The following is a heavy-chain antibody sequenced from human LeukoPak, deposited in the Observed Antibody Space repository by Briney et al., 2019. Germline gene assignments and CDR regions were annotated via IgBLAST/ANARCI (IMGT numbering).Heavy chain of an antibody. CDR3: ARVGAPRGYSYGYMYYFDY. Sequence: ASVKVSCKASGYTFTSYGISWVRQAPGQGLEWMGWISAYNGNTNYAQKLQGRVTMTTDTSTSTAYMELRSLRSDDTAVYYCARVGAPRGYSYGYMYYFDYWGQGTLVTVSS. D-gene: IGHD5-18*01. J-gene: IGHJ4*02. CDR1: GYTFTSYG. V-gene: IGHV1-18*01. CDR2: ISAYNGNT.